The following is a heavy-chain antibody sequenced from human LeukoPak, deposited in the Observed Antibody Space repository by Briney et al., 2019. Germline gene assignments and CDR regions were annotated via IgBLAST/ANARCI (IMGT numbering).Heavy chain of an antibody. V-gene: IGHV1-18*01. CDR3: ARVLLAVSGMYERDFDY. Sequence: AASVKLSCKASGYTFTSYGISWGRQAPGQGLEWMGWISAYNGNTNYAQKLHDRVTMTTDKSTSTTYMELWSLRSDATAVYYCARVLLAVSGMYERDFDYWGQGTLVTVSS. D-gene: IGHD3-3*01. CDR1: GYTFTSYG. J-gene: IGHJ4*02. CDR2: ISAYNGNT.